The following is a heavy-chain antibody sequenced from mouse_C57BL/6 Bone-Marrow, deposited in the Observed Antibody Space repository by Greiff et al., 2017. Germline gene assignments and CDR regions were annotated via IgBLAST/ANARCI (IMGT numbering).Heavy chain of an antibody. CDR2: IYPGSGST. J-gene: IGHJ2*01. D-gene: IGHD2-1*01. V-gene: IGHV1-55*01. CDR3: ASTGGNHGRNYFDY. CDR1: GYTFTSYW. Sequence: VQLQQPGAELVKPGASVKMSCKASGYTFTSYWITWVKQRPGQGLEWIGDIYPGSGSTNYNEKFKSKATLTVDTSSSTAYMQLSSLTSEDSAVYYCASTGGNHGRNYFDYWGQGTTLTVSS.